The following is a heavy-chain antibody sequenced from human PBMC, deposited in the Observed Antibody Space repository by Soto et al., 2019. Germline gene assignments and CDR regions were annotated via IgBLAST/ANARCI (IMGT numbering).Heavy chain of an antibody. CDR1: GYTFTSYV. Sequence: GASVKVSCKASGYTFTSYVIGWVRQAPAQGLEWMGWISAYNGNTNFAQKLQGRVTMTTDTSTSTAYMELRSLRSDDTAVYYCARVVATVAGPYGMDVWGQGTTVTVSS. J-gene: IGHJ6*02. CDR2: ISAYNGNT. CDR3: ARVVATVAGPYGMDV. V-gene: IGHV1-18*01. D-gene: IGHD6-19*01.